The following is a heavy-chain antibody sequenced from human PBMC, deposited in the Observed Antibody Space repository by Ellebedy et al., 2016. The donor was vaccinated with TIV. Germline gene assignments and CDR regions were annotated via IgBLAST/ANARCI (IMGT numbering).Heavy chain of an antibody. Sequence: GESLKISCAASGFTFSTYPMNWVRQAPGKGLEWVSIISANGGTTYYADSVKGRFTISRDNSKNTAYLQMNSLKTEDTAMYFCMVFERSGSFDYWGQGTLVVVSS. CDR1: GFTFSTYP. CDR2: ISANGGTT. J-gene: IGHJ4*02. V-gene: IGHV3-23*01. CDR3: MVFERSGSFDY. D-gene: IGHD3-22*01.